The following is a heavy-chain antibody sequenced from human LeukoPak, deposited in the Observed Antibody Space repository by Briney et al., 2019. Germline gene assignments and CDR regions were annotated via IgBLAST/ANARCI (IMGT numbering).Heavy chain of an antibody. Sequence: ASVNVSSKASGYTFTSYDINWVRQAPGQGLEWMGWTNPNSGYTGYAQKFQGRVTITRNTAISTAYMELSSLRSEDTAVYYCARVAGSIDYWGQGTLVTVSS. D-gene: IGHD6-19*01. V-gene: IGHV1-8*03. CDR1: GYTFTSYD. CDR3: ARVAGSIDY. CDR2: TNPNSGYT. J-gene: IGHJ4*02.